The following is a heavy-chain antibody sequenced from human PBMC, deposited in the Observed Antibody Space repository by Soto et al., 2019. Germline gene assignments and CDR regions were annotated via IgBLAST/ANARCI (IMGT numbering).Heavy chain of an antibody. J-gene: IGHJ4*02. V-gene: IGHV1-18*01. CDR3: ARDQAIVGATTAYFDY. CDR1: GYTFTSYG. CDR2: ISAYNGNT. D-gene: IGHD1-26*01. Sequence: QVQLVQSGAEVKKPGASVKVSCKASGYTFTSYGISWVRQAPGQGLEWMGWISAYNGNTNYAQKLQGRVTMTTDTSTSTGYMELRSLRSDDTAVYYCARDQAIVGATTAYFDYWGQGTLVTVSS.